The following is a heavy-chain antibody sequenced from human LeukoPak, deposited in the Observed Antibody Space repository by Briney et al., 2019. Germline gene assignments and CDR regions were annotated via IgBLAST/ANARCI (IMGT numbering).Heavy chain of an antibody. D-gene: IGHD3-22*01. CDR2: IYSGGST. J-gene: IGHJ3*02. V-gene: IGHV3-53*01. CDR1: GFTVSSNH. CDR3: ARDGFPYDSSGYGTFDI. Sequence: GGSLRLSCAASGFTVSSNHMSWVRQAPGKGLEWVSVIYSGGSTYYADSVKGRFTISRDNSKNTLYLQMNSLRAEDTAVYYCARDGFPYDSSGYGTFDIWGQGTMVTVSS.